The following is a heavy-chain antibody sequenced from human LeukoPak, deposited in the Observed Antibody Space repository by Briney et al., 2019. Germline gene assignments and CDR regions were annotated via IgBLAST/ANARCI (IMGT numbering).Heavy chain of an antibody. V-gene: IGHV1-69-2*01. Sequence: ASVKVSCKTSGYTFTDYFIHWVRQAPGKGLEWMGHIDPEDGESLTADQFQGKVTITTDTSTNTAHMEFSGLTSEDTAVYYCAKNAFYGSGASIFENWGPGTLVIVSS. CDR2: IDPEDGES. CDR3: AKNAFYGSGASIFEN. J-gene: IGHJ4*02. CDR1: GYTFTDYF. D-gene: IGHD3-10*01.